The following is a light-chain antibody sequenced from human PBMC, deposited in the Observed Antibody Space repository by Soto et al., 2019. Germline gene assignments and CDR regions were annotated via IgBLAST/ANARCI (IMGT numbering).Light chain of an antibody. V-gene: IGLV2-23*02. CDR1: SRDVGSYNL. CDR2: EVT. J-gene: IGLJ1*01. CDR3: CSYASSSTYV. Sequence: QSALTQPASVSGSPGQSITISCTGTSRDVGSYNLVSWYQQHPGKAPKLMFYEVTKRPSGVSDRFSGSKSGNTASLTIAGLQAEDEADYYCCSYASSSTYVFGTGTKLTVL.